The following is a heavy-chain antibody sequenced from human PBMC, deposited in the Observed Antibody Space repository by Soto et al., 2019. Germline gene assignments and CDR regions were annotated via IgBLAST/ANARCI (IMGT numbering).Heavy chain of an antibody. V-gene: IGHV4-59*08. J-gene: IGHJ4*02. Sequence: KPSETLSLTCTVPAESISNYYWSWIRQPPGKGLEWIAYVFHTGSTNYNPSLKSRFTISVDTSKNQFSLMLSSVTAADTAVYFCARQPYNSGAYYFDYWGQGTQVTVSS. CDR3: ARQPYNSGAYYFDY. D-gene: IGHD1-26*01. CDR2: VFHTGST. CDR1: AESISNYY.